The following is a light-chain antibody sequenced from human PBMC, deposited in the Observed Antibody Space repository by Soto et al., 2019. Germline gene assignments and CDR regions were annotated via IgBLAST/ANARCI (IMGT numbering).Light chain of an antibody. V-gene: IGKV1-39*01. J-gene: IGKJ4*01. CDR3: QQSYSTPLT. Sequence: DIQMTQSPSSLSASVGGRVTITGRASQSISSYLNCYQQKPGKAPKLLIYAASSLQSGVPSRFSGSGSGTDFTLTISSLQPEDFATYYCQQSYSTPLTFGGGTKVDIK. CDR2: AAS. CDR1: QSISSY.